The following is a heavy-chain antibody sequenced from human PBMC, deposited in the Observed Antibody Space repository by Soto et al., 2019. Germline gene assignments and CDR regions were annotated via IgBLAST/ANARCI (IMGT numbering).Heavy chain of an antibody. CDR2: IYYSGST. J-gene: IGHJ6*03. D-gene: IGHD6-6*01. Sequence: PSETLSLTCTVSGGSISSYYWSWIRQPPGKGLEWIGYIYYSGSTNYNPSLKSRVTISVDTSKNLFSLKLSSVTAADTAVYYCARQIAARLRYYYYYMDVWGKGTTVTVSS. CDR1: GGSISSYY. V-gene: IGHV4-59*08. CDR3: ARQIAARLRYYYYYMDV.